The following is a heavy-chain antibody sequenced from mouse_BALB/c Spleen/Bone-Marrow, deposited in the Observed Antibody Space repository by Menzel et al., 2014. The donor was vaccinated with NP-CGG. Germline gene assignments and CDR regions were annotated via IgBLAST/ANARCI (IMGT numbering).Heavy chain of an antibody. CDR2: IYPGNSDT. CDR3: TRVIYYGYAWFAY. Sequence: VQLQQSGTVLARPGASVKMSCKASGYTFTSYWMHWVKQRPGQGLELIGAIYPGNSDTSYNQKFKGKAKLTAVTSTSTAYMELSSLTNEDSAVYYCTRVIYYGYAWFAYWGQGTLVTVSA. CDR1: GYTFTSYW. D-gene: IGHD2-2*01. V-gene: IGHV1-5*01. J-gene: IGHJ3*01.